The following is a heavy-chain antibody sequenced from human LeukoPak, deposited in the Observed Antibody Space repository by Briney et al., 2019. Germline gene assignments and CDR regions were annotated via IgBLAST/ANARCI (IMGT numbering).Heavy chain of an antibody. V-gene: IGHV3-15*01. Sequence: GGSLRLSCAASGFTFSSYGMHWVRQAPGKGLEWVGLIKRKTDGGTTDYAAPVKDRFTISRDDSKNTLYVQMNSLKTEDTAVYYCATGDYGAFDIWGQGTKVTVSS. J-gene: IGHJ3*02. CDR3: ATGDYGAFDI. D-gene: IGHD4-17*01. CDR2: IKRKTDGGTT. CDR1: GFTFSSYG.